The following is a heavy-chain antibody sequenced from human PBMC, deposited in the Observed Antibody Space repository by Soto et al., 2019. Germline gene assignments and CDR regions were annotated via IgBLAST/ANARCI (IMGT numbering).Heavy chain of an antibody. V-gene: IGHV3-23*01. D-gene: IGHD3-10*01. J-gene: IGHJ4*02. CDR1: GFSFTSYS. Sequence: GGSLRLSCAASGFSFTSYSMNWVRQAPGKGLEWVSTISGGDRTFYADSVKGRFTISRDESKNTLYLEMNSLRVDDTAIYFCAKRDAGSDISPPLIDYWGQGTLVTVSS. CDR2: ISGGDRT. CDR3: AKRDAGSDISPPLIDY.